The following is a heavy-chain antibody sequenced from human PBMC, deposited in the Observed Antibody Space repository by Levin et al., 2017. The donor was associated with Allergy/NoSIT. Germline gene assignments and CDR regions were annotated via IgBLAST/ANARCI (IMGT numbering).Heavy chain of an antibody. CDR3: ARGMYYDFWYGYYND. CDR1: GFTFSSSA. Sequence: GESLKISCAASGFTFSSSAMHWVRQAPGKGLEWVAVISYDGSSKYYADSVKGRFTLSRDNSKNTLYLQMNSLRPEDTAVYYCARGMYYDFWYGYYNDWGQGTLVTVSS. D-gene: IGHD3-3*01. CDR2: ISYDGSSK. V-gene: IGHV3-30*04. J-gene: IGHJ4*02.